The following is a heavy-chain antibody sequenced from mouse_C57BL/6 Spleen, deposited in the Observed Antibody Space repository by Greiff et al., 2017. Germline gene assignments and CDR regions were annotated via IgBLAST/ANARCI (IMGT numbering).Heavy chain of an antibody. CDR1: GFSFNTYA. CDR3: VRKVYYCYGSNYYFDY. V-gene: IGHV10-1*01. CDR2: IRSKSNNYAT. D-gene: IGHD1-1*01. J-gene: IGHJ2*01. Sequence: EVNLVESGGGLVQPKGSLKLSCAASGFSFNTYAMNWVRQAPGKGLEWVARIRSKSNNYATYYADSVKDRFTISRDDSESMLYLKMNNLKPEDTAIYYCVRKVYYCYGSNYYFDYWGQGTTLTVSS.